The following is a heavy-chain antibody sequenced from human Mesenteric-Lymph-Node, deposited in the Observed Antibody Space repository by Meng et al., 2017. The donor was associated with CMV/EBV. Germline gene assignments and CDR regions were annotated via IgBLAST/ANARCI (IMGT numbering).Heavy chain of an antibody. CDR2: FSGSADST. J-gene: IGHJ4*02. V-gene: IGHV3-23*01. Sequence: GGSLRLSCAASGFIFTNYAMSWVRQAPGKGLEWVTTFSGSADSTYYADSVKGRFTISRDNSKNTVYLQMNSLRAEDTAVYYCAKVAMAAAGTGDYWGQGTLVTVSS. CDR3: AKVAMAAAGTGDY. D-gene: IGHD6-13*01. CDR1: GFIFTNYA.